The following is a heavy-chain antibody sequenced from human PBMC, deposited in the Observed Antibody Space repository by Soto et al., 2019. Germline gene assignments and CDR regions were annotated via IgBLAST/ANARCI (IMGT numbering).Heavy chain of an antibody. CDR1: GFNFDAYA. CDR2: LKWNGDNV. CDR3: AKDGGHCSGVDCFFDT. D-gene: IGHD2-21*02. J-gene: IGHJ4*02. Sequence: EVQLVESGGGLVQPGRSLRLSCAASGFNFDAYAMHWVRQAPGKGLEWVSGLKWNGDNVGYADSVRGRFTICRDNAKNSLYLQMNSLRVEDTAFYYCAKDGGHCSGVDCFFDTWGQGTLVTVSS. V-gene: IGHV3-9*01.